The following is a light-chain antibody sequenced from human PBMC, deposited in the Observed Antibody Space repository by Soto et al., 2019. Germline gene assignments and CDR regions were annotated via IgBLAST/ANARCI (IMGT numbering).Light chain of an antibody. Sequence: DIPMTQSPSSLSASVGDRVTITCRASRGINNYLAWYQQKPGQAPNLLIYSASTLQSGVSYRFSGDGSGTDFTLTISSLQPEDVATYYCQKYNTAPPSFGPGTKVDLK. CDR2: SAS. CDR3: QKYNTAPPS. J-gene: IGKJ3*01. CDR1: RGINNY. V-gene: IGKV1-27*01.